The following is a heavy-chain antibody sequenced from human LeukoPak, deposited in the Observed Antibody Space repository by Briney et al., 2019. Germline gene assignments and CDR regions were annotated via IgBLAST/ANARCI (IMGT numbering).Heavy chain of an antibody. CDR1: GGSFSGYY. D-gene: IGHD2-2*01. V-gene: IGHV4-34*01. Sequence: SETLSLTCAVYGGSFSGYYWSWIRQPPGKGLEWIGEINHSGSTNYNPSLKSRVTISVDTSKNQFSLKLSSVTAADTAVYYCARGDCSSTSCYVGSDAFDIWGQGTMVTVSS. CDR2: INHSGST. CDR3: ARGDCSSTSCYVGSDAFDI. J-gene: IGHJ3*02.